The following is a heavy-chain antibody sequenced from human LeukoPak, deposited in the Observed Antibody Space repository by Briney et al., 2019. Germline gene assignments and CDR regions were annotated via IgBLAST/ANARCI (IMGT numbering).Heavy chain of an antibody. CDR3: AAMVRGVIRFDY. CDR2: ISGSGGST. V-gene: IGHV3-23*01. CDR1: GFTFSSYA. D-gene: IGHD3-10*01. J-gene: IGHJ4*02. Sequence: GGSLRLSCAASGFTFSSYAMSWVRQAPGKGLEWVSAISGSGGSTYYADSVKGRFTISRDNSKNTLYLQMNSLRAEDTAVYYCAAMVRGVIRFDYWGQGTLVTVYS.